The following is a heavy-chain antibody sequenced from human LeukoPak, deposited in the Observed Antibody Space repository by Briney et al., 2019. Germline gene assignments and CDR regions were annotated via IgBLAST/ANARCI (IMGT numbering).Heavy chain of an antibody. CDR1: GGSFSGYY. D-gene: IGHD3-10*01. J-gene: IGHJ4*03. V-gene: IGHV4-34*01. CDR3: ARGVRYYGSGSYFPDY. Sequence: SETLSLTCAVYGGSFSGYYWSWIRQPPGKGLEWIGEINHSGSTNYNPSLKSRVTISVDTSKNQFSLKLSSVTAADTAVYYCARGVRYYGSGSYFPDYWGQGTTVTVSS. CDR2: INHSGST.